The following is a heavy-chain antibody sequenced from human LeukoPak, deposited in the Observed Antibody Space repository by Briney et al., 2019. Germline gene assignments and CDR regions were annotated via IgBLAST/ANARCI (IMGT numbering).Heavy chain of an antibody. Sequence: PGGSLRLSCAASGFTFSSYGMPWVRQAPGKGLEWVAFIRYDGSNKYYADSVKGRFTISRDNSKNTLYLQMNSLRAEDTAVYYCAKDSSSWYHQFDYWGQGTLVTVSS. D-gene: IGHD6-13*01. J-gene: IGHJ4*02. V-gene: IGHV3-30*02. CDR1: GFTFSSYG. CDR3: AKDSSSWYHQFDY. CDR2: IRYDGSNK.